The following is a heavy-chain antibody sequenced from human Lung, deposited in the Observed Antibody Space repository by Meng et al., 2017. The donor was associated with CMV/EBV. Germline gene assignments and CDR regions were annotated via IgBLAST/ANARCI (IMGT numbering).Heavy chain of an antibody. Sequence: AGPVLVHPSTSSYLPCTDSGGSSSSVDYYWSRIRQRPGKGLDWIGYIYYSGSTYYNTSLKSRVTISVDTSTTQFSLKLSSVTAADTAVYYCARDRTTGRYFDYWGQGTLVTVSS. CDR2: IYYSGST. D-gene: IGHD4-11*01. CDR3: ARDRTTGRYFDY. J-gene: IGHJ4*02. CDR1: GGSSSSVDYY. V-gene: IGHV4-30-4*02.